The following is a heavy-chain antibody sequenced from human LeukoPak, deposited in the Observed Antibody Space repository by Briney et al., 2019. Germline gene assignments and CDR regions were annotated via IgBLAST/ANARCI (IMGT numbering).Heavy chain of an antibody. D-gene: IGHD3-3*01. Sequence: GGSLRLSCAGSAFTFSSHTMNWVRQAPGKGLEWVSSISSSSNYIYYADSVKGRFTISRDNAKNSLYLQMNSLRAEDTAVYYCARGPYYDFWSGYPGSWGQGTLVTVSS. J-gene: IGHJ5*02. CDR1: AFTFSSHT. CDR2: ISSSSNYI. V-gene: IGHV3-21*01. CDR3: ARGPYYDFWSGYPGS.